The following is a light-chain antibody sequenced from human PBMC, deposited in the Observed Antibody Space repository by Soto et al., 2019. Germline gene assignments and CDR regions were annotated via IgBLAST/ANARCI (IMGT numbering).Light chain of an antibody. Sequence: DIHMTQSPSSLSASVEDRVIITCRASQSISNHLNWYQQKPGIAPKLLIYAASTLQSGVPSRFSGSGSGTDFILTISSLQPEDFATYYCQQSEATPITFGQGTRLEI. CDR1: QSISNH. CDR3: QQSEATPIT. V-gene: IGKV1-39*01. J-gene: IGKJ5*01. CDR2: AAS.